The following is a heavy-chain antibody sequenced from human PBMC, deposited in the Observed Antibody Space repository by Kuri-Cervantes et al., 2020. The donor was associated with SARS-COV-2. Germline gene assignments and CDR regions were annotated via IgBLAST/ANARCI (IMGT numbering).Heavy chain of an antibody. Sequence: SQTLSLTCAVYGGSFSGYYWSWIRQPPGKGLEWIGEINHSGSTYYNPSLKSRVTISVDTSKNQFSLKLSSVTAADTAVYYCARVDVWGKGTTVTVSS. CDR1: GGSFSGYY. J-gene: IGHJ6*04. CDR3: ARVDV. CDR2: INHSGST. V-gene: IGHV4-34*01.